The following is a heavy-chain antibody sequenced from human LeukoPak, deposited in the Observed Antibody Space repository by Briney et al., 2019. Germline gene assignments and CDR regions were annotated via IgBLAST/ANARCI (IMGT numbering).Heavy chain of an antibody. CDR1: GYTFTSYG. J-gene: IGHJ5*02. D-gene: IGHD3-10*01. CDR3: ARGGSGSYALLS. CDR2: ISAYDGNK. Sequence: AAVKVSFKSAGYTFTSYGISLVRQAPGQGREWIGGISAYDGNKNYAQKLQGRVPMTTDTSTSTAYMELTSLRSDDTAVYSCARGGSGSYALLSWGQGTLVTVSS. V-gene: IGHV1-18*01.